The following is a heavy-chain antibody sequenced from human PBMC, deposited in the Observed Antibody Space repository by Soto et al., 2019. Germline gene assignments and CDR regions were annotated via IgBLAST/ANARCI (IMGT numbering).Heavy chain of an antibody. D-gene: IGHD1-26*01. CDR3: ARRWGGSYRDAFDI. CDR1: CGSIRSHGYS. V-gene: IGHV4-30-2*01. Sequence: QLQRQESGSALVEPSQTLSLTCTVSCGSIRSHGYSWSWNRQPPGNALDLIGYIYDSGNTYYNPCLWSRVTSSVDRSKHRFSLKLNSVTAADTAVYYCARRWGGSYRDAFDIWGQGTMVTVSS. J-gene: IGHJ3*02. CDR2: IYDSGNT.